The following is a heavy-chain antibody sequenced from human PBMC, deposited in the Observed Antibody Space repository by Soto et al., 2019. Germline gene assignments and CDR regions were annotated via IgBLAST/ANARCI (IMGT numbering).Heavy chain of an antibody. V-gene: IGHV4-39*01. J-gene: IGHJ4*02. CDR2: IYYTGST. CDR1: GGSISSSSFY. Sequence: SETLSLTCTFSGGSISSSSFYWGWIRQPPGKGLEWIGNIYYTGSTYYNPSLKSRVTISVDTSKNQFSLKLSSVTAADTAVYYCASMGRGYSYGFYFDYWGQGTLVTVSS. CDR3: ASMGRGYSYGFYFDY. D-gene: IGHD5-18*01.